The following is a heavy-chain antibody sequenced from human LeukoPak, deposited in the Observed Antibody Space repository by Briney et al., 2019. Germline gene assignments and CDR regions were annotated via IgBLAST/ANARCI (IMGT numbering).Heavy chain of an antibody. CDR2: IIPIFGTA. D-gene: IGHD3-10*01. Sequence: SVKVSCKASGGTFSSYAISWVRQAPGQGLEWMGRIIPIFGTANYAQKFQGRVTIHKDDSTSKAYMELRSLSCEEPAVYYCARDGVGDGLHWFDLWGKGPLVTVSS. CDR1: GGTFSSYA. V-gene: IGHV1-69*05. J-gene: IGHJ5*02. CDR3: ARDGVGDGLHWFDL.